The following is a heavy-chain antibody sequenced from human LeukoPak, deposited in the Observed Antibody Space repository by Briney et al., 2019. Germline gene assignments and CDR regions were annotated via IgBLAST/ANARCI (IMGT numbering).Heavy chain of an antibody. V-gene: IGHV4-39*07. CDR3: ARGLDYYYYMDV. J-gene: IGHJ6*03. Sequence: SETLSLTCTISGGSISNGSYYWGWIRQPPGKGLEWIGSIYYRGTTYYNPSLKSRVTMSVDTSKNQFSLKLSSVTAADTAVYYCARGLDYYYYMDVWGKGTTVTVSS. CDR2: IYYRGTT. CDR1: GGSISNGSYY.